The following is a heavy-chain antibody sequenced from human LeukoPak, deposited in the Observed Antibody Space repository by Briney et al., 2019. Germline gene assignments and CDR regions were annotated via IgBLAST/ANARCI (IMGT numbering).Heavy chain of an antibody. V-gene: IGHV4-59*01. Sequence: SETLSLTCTVSGDSISSYYWSWIRKSPGKGLEWIGYIHYSGKTDSNPSLKSRVTISVDTSKNQFSLKLSSVTAADMAVYYCARLDSSSAYYFDYWGQGTLVTVSS. J-gene: IGHJ4*02. CDR2: IHYSGKT. CDR3: ARLDSSSAYYFDY. D-gene: IGHD6-6*01. CDR1: GDSISSYY.